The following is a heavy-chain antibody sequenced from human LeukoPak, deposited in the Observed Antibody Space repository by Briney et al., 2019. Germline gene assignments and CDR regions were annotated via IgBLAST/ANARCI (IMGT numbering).Heavy chain of an antibody. CDR1: GGTFSSYA. Sequence: SVKVSCTASGGTFSSYAISWVRQAPGQGLEWMGGIIPIFGTANYAQKFQGRVTITADESTSTAYMELSSLRSEDTAVYYCARESPTRYSSSWYGQGIFDYWGQGTLVTVSS. D-gene: IGHD6-13*01. V-gene: IGHV1-69*01. J-gene: IGHJ4*02. CDR2: IIPIFGTA. CDR3: ARESPTRYSSSWYGQGIFDY.